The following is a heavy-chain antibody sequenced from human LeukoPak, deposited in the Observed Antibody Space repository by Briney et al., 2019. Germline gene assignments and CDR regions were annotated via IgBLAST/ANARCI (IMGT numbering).Heavy chain of an antibody. CDR1: VGSFSGYY. J-gene: IGHJ6*03. CDR3: ARGYYGSGSHCCHMDV. CDR2: INHSGST. D-gene: IGHD3-10*01. Sequence: PSETLSLICAVYVGSFSGYYWSWIRQPPGKGLEWIGEINHSGSTNYNSSLKSRVTISVDTSKNQFSLKLNSVTAADTAVYYCARGYYGSGSHCCHMDVWGKGTTITVS. V-gene: IGHV4-34*01.